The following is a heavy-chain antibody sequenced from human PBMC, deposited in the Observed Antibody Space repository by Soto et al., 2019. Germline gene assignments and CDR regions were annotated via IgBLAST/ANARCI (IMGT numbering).Heavy chain of an antibody. D-gene: IGHD3-10*01. CDR3: AGGPPYYGSGDAFDI. J-gene: IGHJ3*02. Sequence: QVQLQESGPGLVKPSETLSLTCTVSGGSISSYYWSWIRQPPGKGLEWIGYIYYSGSTNYNRSLKRRVTIXXHXSXXPFSLKLSSVTAADTAVYYCAGGPPYYGSGDAFDIWGQGTMVTVSS. CDR1: GGSISSYY. CDR2: IYYSGST. V-gene: IGHV4-59*01.